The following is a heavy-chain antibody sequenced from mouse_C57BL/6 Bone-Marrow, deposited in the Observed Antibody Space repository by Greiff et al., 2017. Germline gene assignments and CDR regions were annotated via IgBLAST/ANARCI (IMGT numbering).Heavy chain of an antibody. CDR2: IDPSDSYT. CDR1: GYTFTSYW. Sequence: QVQVQQPGAELVRPGTSVKLSCKASGYTFTSYWMHWVKQRPGQGLEWIGVIDPSDSYTNYNQKFNGKATLTVDTSSSTAYMQLSSLTSEDAAVYYCARATAVVATDYWGQGATLTVSS. D-gene: IGHD1-1*01. V-gene: IGHV1-59*01. J-gene: IGHJ2*01. CDR3: ARATAVVATDY.